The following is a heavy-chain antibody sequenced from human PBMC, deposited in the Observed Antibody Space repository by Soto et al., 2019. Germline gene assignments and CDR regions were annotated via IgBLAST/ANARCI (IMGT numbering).Heavy chain of an antibody. J-gene: IGHJ5*02. CDR3: GSANYGSRRRLFDP. Sequence: QVQLVQSGAEVKKPGASVKVSCKASAYTFTSYDINWMRQATGQGLEWMGWMNPNSGNTGYAQKFQGRVTMTRNPSISTAYMELSSLRSEVTFVYYFGSANYGSRRRLFDPWGEGTLVIVSS. D-gene: IGHD3-10*01. CDR2: MNPNSGNT. CDR1: AYTFTSYD. V-gene: IGHV1-8*01.